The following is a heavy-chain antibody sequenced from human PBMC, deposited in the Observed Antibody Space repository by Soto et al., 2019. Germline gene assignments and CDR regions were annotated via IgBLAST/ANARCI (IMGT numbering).Heavy chain of an antibody. CDR1: GFTFSNAW. CDR2: IKSKTDGGTT. D-gene: IGHD6-13*01. Sequence: GGSLRLSCAASGFTFSNAWMNWVRQAPGKGLEWVGRIKSKTDGGTTDYAAPVKGRFTISRDDSKNTLYLQMNSLKTEDTAVYYCTASIAAAGTFEFLYYYYGMDVWGQGTTVTVSS. CDR3: TASIAAAGTFEFLYYYYGMDV. J-gene: IGHJ6*02. V-gene: IGHV3-15*07.